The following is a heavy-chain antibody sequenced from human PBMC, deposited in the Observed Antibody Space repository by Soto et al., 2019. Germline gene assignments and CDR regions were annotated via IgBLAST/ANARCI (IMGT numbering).Heavy chain of an antibody. Sequence: PGGSLRLSCEVSGFTFSMYSMCWVRQTPGKGLEWVAKIPQDGVDGHYADSVKGRFTISRDNGKNSLYLQMNNLRAEDTAVYYCARDHLILPAHDFFYGSDVWGRGATVTVSS. CDR3: ARDHLILPAHDFFYGSDV. CDR2: IPQDGVDG. D-gene: IGHD2-21*02. V-gene: IGHV3-7*03. J-gene: IGHJ6*02. CDR1: GFTFSMYS.